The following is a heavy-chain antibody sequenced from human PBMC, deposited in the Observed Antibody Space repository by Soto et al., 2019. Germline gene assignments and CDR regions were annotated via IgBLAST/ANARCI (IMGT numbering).Heavy chain of an antibody. V-gene: IGHV4-59*01. J-gene: IGHJ6*03. CDR2: IYYSGST. CDR1: GGSISSYY. Sequence: SETLSLTCTVSGGSISSYYWSWIRQPPGKGLEWIGYIYYSGSTNYNPSLKSRVTISVDTSKNQFSLKLSSVTAADTAVYYCARVSGYCSSTSCNYYYYYMDVWGKGTTVTVSS. CDR3: ARVSGYCSSTSCNYYYYYMDV. D-gene: IGHD2-2*01.